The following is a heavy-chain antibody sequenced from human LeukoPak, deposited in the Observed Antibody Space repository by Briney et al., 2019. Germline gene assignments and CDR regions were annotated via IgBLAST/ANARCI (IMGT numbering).Heavy chain of an antibody. CDR1: GFTFSSYS. J-gene: IGHJ4*02. Sequence: GGSLRLSCAASGFTFSSYSMNWVRQAPGKGLEWVSSISSSSSYIYYADSVKGRFTISRDNAKNSLYLQMNSLRAEDTAVYYCARSDIASAGTFDYWGQGTLVTVSS. V-gene: IGHV3-21*01. CDR2: ISSSSSYI. CDR3: ARSDIASAGTFDY. D-gene: IGHD6-13*01.